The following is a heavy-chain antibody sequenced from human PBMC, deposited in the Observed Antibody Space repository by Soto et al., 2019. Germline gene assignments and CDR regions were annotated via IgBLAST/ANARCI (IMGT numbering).Heavy chain of an antibody. CDR1: GYTFTSYY. CDR2: INPSGGST. Sequence: QVQLVQSGAEVKKPGASVKVSCKASGYTFTSYYMHWVRQAPGQGLEWMGIINPSGGSTSYAQKFRGRVTMTRDTSTSTVYMVLSSLRSEDTAVYYCATDHTDLVVVADSASGYYYGMDVWGQGTTVTVSS. V-gene: IGHV1-46*03. CDR3: ATDHTDLVVVADSASGYYYGMDV. J-gene: IGHJ6*02. D-gene: IGHD2-15*01.